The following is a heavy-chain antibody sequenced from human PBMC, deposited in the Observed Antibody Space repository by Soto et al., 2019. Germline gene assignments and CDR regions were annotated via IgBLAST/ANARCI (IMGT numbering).Heavy chain of an antibody. CDR3: AKQQMGVIRALDY. D-gene: IGHD1-26*01. CDR2: IRETGNT. Sequence: EVHILQSGGGLEQPGGSLRLSCAAFGFTFSNYAMSWIRQAPGKGLEWVSTIRETGNTYYADSVRGRFATSRDNSENTLYLQMSSLRAEDTAVYYCAKQQMGVIRALDYWGQGTLVTVSS. CDR1: GFTFSNYA. V-gene: IGHV3-23*01. J-gene: IGHJ4*02.